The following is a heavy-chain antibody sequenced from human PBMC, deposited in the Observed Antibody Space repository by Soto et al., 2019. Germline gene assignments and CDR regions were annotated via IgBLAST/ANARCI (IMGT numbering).Heavy chain of an antibody. Sequence: GGSLRLSCAASGFTFSNSPMSWVRQAPGKGLEWVSSISDSGAFTIYADSVKGRFTISRDNSKNTLYLQLNSLTAEDTAVYYCARGASSRHIDFWGQGTLVTVSS. D-gene: IGHD2-2*01. J-gene: IGHJ4*02. CDR2: ISDSGAFT. V-gene: IGHV3-23*01. CDR1: GFTFSNSP. CDR3: ARGASSRHIDF.